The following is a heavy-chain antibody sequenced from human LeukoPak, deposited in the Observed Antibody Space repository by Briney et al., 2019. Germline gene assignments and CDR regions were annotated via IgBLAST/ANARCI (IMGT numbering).Heavy chain of an antibody. CDR1: GFTFSKYR. J-gene: IGHJ6*02. Sequence: GGSLRLSCAASGFTFSKYRMNWVRQAPGKGLEWVSSISTSSRYIYYADSVKGRFTISRDNAKNSLYLQMNSLRAEDTAVYYCARAYCSSTSCRDYYYGMDVWGQGTTVTVSS. CDR2: ISTSSRYI. CDR3: ARAYCSSTSCRDYYYGMDV. V-gene: IGHV3-21*01. D-gene: IGHD2-2*01.